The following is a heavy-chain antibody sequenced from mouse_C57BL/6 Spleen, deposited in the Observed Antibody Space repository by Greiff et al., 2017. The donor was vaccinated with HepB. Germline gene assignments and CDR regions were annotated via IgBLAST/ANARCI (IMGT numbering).Heavy chain of an antibody. D-gene: IGHD1-1*01. V-gene: IGHV8-12*01. CDR1: GFSLSTSGMG. Sequence: LKESGPGILQSSQTLSLTCSFSGFSLSTSGMGVSWIRQPSGKGLEWLAHIYWDDDKRYNPSLKSRLTISKDTSRNQVFLKITSVDTADTATYYCARSYGSSFAYWGQGTLVTVSA. J-gene: IGHJ3*01. CDR2: IYWDDDK. CDR3: ARSYGSSFAY.